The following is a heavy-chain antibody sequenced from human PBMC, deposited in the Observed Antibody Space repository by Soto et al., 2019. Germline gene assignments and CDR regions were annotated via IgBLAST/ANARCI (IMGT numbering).Heavy chain of an antibody. Sequence: SVKVSCKASGFTFTRSAVQWVRQARGQRPEWIGWVVVGSGNTNYAQKFQERVTITRDMSTSTAYMELSSLRSEDTAVYYCAAFASTGDAFDVWGQGTMVTVSS. D-gene: IGHD4-17*01. V-gene: IGHV1-58*01. CDR1: GFTFTRSA. CDR2: VVVGSGNT. J-gene: IGHJ3*01. CDR3: AAFASTGDAFDV.